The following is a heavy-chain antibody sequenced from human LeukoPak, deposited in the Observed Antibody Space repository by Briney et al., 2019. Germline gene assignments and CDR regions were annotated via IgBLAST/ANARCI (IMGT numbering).Heavy chain of an antibody. J-gene: IGHJ4*02. CDR1: GGTFSSYA. V-gene: IGHV1-69*13. CDR2: IIPIFGTA. D-gene: IGHD2-21*02. CDR3: ARAAYCGGDCYSAPFDY. Sequence: SVKVSCKASGGTFSSYAISWVRQAPGRGLEWMGGIIPIFGTANYAQKFQGRVTITADESTSTAYMELSSLRSEDTAVYYCARAAYCGGDCYSAPFDYWGQGTLVTASS.